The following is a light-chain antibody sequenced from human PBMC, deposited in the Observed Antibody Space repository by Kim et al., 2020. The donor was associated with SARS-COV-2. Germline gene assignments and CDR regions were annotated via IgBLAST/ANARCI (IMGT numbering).Light chain of an antibody. CDR1: QSFSSW. J-gene: IGKJ2*01. V-gene: IGKV1-5*03. Sequence: SESVGDRVTITCRASQSFSSWLAWYQQKPGKAPKLLIYQTANLESGVPSRFSGSGSGTEFTLTISSLQHDDFATYYCQQYNSYTYTFGQGTKLEI. CDR3: QQYNSYTYT. CDR2: QTA.